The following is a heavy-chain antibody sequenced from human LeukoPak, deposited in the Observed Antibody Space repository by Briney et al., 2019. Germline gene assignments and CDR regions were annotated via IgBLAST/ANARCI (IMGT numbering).Heavy chain of an antibody. CDR3: ARGRPDYGGNEFDY. CDR1: GGSISSGGYY. Sequence: SETLSLTCTVSGGSISSGGYYWSWIRQHPGKGLEWIGYIYYSGSTYYNPSLKSRVTISLDTSKNQFSLKLSSVTAADTAVYYCARGRPDYGGNEFDYWGQGTLVTVSS. J-gene: IGHJ4*02. CDR2: IYYSGST. V-gene: IGHV4-61*08. D-gene: IGHD4-23*01.